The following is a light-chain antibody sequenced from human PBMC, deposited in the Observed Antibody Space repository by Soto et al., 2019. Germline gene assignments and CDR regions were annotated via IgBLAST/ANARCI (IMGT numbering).Light chain of an antibody. CDR2: TNN. CDR3: ASWDDSLKGYV. CDR1: SSSIGSNT. Sequence: QAVVTQPPSASGTPGQRVTISCSGSSSSIGSNTVNWYQHLPGTAPKLLIYTNNQRPSGVPDRFSGSKSGTSASLAISGLQSEDEADYYCASWDDSLKGYVFGTATKLTVL. V-gene: IGLV1-44*01. J-gene: IGLJ1*01.